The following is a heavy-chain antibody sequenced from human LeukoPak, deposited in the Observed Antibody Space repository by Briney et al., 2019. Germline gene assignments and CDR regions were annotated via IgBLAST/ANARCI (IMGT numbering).Heavy chain of an antibody. CDR1: GFTFSSYA. CDR2: ISGSGGST. CDR3: AKSRGAYGSGSYYYFDY. Sequence: GGSLRLSCAASGFTFSSYAMSWVRQAPGKGLEWVSAISGSGGSTYYADSVKGRFTISRDNSKNTLYLQMNSLRAEDTAVYYCAKSRGAYGSGSYYYFDYWGQGTLVTVSS. J-gene: IGHJ4*02. V-gene: IGHV3-23*01. D-gene: IGHD3-10*01.